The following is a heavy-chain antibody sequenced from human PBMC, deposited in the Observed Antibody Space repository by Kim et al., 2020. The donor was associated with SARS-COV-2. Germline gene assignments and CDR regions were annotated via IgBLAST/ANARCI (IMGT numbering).Heavy chain of an antibody. CDR1: GGTFSSYA. CDR3: ARDLVPAAIGNWFDP. V-gene: IGHV1-69*13. D-gene: IGHD2-2*01. Sequence: SVKVSCKASGGTFSSYAISWVRQAPGQGLEWMGGIIPIFGTANYAQKFQGRVTITADESTSTAYMELSSLRSEDTAVYYCARDLVPAAIGNWFDPWGQGTLVTVSS. J-gene: IGHJ5*02. CDR2: IIPIFGTA.